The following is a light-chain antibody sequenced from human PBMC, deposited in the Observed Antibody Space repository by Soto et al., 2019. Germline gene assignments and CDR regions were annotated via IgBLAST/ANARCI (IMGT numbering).Light chain of an antibody. Sequence: EIVLPQSPATLSLSPGARSTLSGRTSQSVSSYLAWYQQKPGQAPRLLIYDASTRATGIPARFSGSGSGTEFTLIISSLQSEDSAVYYCQQYNSWLWTFGQGTKVDIK. CDR1: QSVSSY. CDR2: DAS. CDR3: QQYNSWLWT. V-gene: IGKV3-15*01. J-gene: IGKJ1*01.